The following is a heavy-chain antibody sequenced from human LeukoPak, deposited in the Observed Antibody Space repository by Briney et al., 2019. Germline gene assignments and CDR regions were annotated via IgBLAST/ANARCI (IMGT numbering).Heavy chain of an antibody. CDR1: GFTFSNYW. V-gene: IGHV3-7*05. CDR3: ARASNPWLQLT. Sequence: GGSLRLSCAASGFTFSNYWKIWVRQAPGKGLEWVGNIKQDGSVNRYADSVRGRFTISRDNAQTSLYLQMNSLRAEDTAVYYCARASNPWLQLTWGQGTLVTVSS. CDR2: IKQDGSVN. J-gene: IGHJ5*02. D-gene: IGHD5-24*01.